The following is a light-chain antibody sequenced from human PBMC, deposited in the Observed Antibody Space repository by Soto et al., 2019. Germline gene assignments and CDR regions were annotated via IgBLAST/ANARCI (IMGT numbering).Light chain of an antibody. J-gene: IGKJ5*01. V-gene: IGKV1-39*01. CDR3: QQSYSTPTIT. Sequence: DIQMTQPPSSLSASVGDRVTITCRANQSISDYLNWYQQKPGKAPKFLIYASSSLQSGVPSRFRGSGSGTDFTLTISSLQPEDFATYYCQQSYSTPTITFGQGTRLEIK. CDR1: QSISDY. CDR2: ASS.